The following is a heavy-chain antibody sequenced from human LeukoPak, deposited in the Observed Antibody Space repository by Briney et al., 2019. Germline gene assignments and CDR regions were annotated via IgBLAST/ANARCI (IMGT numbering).Heavy chain of an antibody. CDR2: ISAYEGNT. D-gene: IGHD5-24*01. J-gene: IGHJ2*01. CDR1: GYNXEILG. CDR3: ARTLGGFTVDRATGFDL. Sequence: GASVKVSCKASGYNXEILGISWVRQAPGQGLEWMGWISAYEGNTDYAQKFEDRVTMTTDTSTNTAYMDLRNLTSDDTAVYYCARTLGGFTVDRATGFDLWGRGTLVTVSS. V-gene: IGHV1-18*01.